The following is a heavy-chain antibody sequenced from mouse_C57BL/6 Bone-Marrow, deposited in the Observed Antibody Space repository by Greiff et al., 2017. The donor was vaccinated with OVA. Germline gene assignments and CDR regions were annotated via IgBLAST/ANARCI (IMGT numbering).Heavy chain of an antibody. J-gene: IGHJ4*01. CDR3: AREGYYGKYAMDY. V-gene: IGHV1-55*01. CDR2: IYPGSGST. Sequence: QVQLQQPGAELVKPGASVKMSCKASGYTFTSYWITWVKQRPGQGLECIGDIYPGSGSTNYNEKFKSKATLTVDTSSSTAYMQLSSLTSEDSAVYYCAREGYYGKYAMDYWGQGTSVTVSS. D-gene: IGHD1-1*01. CDR1: GYTFTSYW.